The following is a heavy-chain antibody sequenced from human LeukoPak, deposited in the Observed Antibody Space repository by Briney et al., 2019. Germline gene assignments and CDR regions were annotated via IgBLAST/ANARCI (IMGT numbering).Heavy chain of an antibody. V-gene: IGHV4-30-4*08. J-gene: IGHJ6*04. Sequence: PSQTLSLTCTVSGGPISSGDYYWSWIRQPPGKGLEWIGYIYYSGSTYYNPSLKSRVTISVDTSKNQFSLKLSSVTAADTAVYYCARVLRFLEWSGRMDVWGKGTTVTVSS. CDR2: IYYSGST. CDR1: GGPISSGDYY. D-gene: IGHD3-3*01. CDR3: ARVLRFLEWSGRMDV.